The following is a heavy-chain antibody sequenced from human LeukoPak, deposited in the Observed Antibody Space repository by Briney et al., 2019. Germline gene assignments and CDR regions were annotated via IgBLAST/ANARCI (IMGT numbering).Heavy chain of an antibody. CDR2: IKSKIEGGTI. V-gene: IGHV3-15*01. CDR1: GFTFSNYA. J-gene: IGHJ4*02. CDR3: TTATVAGIY. D-gene: IGHD6-19*01. Sequence: GGSLRLSCAASGFTFSNYAMTWVRQAPGKGLEWVGRIKSKIEGGTIDYATPVKGRFTISRDDSKNTLYLQMNSLKTEDTAVYYCTTATVAGIYWGQGTLVIVSS.